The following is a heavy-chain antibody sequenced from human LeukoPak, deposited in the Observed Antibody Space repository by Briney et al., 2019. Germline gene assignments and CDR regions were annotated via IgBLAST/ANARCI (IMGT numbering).Heavy chain of an antibody. CDR3: AREDIVVVVAAAYYYYGMDV. CDR1: GFTFSSYS. D-gene: IGHD2-15*01. V-gene: IGHV3-7*01. Sequence: PGGSLRLSCAASGFTFSSYSMNWVRQAPGKGLEWVANIKQDGSEKYYVDSVKGRFTISRDNAKNSLYLQMNSLRAEDTAVYYCAREDIVVVVAAAYYYYGMDVWGQGTTVTVSS. J-gene: IGHJ6*02. CDR2: IKQDGSEK.